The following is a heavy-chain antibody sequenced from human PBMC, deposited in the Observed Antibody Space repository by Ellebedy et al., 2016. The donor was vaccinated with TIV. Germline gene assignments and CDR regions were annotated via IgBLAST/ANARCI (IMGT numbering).Heavy chain of an antibody. CDR1: GYTFTSNW. D-gene: IGHD5-12*01. V-gene: IGHV5-10-1*01. CDR3: ARQVNIQATKTDLFY. Sequence: PGGSLRLSCKGSGYTFTSNWITWVRQMPGKGLEWMGRIDPSDSFTNYSPSFEGHVTISADKSISTAYLQWSNLKASDTAMDYCARQVNIQATKTDLFYWGQGTLVTVSS. J-gene: IGHJ4*02. CDR2: IDPSDSFT.